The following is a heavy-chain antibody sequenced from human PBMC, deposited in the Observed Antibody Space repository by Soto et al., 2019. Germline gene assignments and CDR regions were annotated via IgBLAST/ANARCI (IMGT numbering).Heavy chain of an antibody. CDR1: GYTFTGYY. J-gene: IGHJ4*02. V-gene: IGHV1-2*04. CDR2: INPNSGGT. CDR3: ARARDCSGGSCYSLEKDY. Sequence: QVQLVQSGAEVKKPGASVKVSCKASGYTFTGYYMHWVRQARGQGLEWMGWINPNSGGTNYAQKFQGWVTMTRDTSISTAYMELSRLRSDDTAVYYCARARDCSGGSCYSLEKDYWGQGTLVTVSS. D-gene: IGHD2-15*01.